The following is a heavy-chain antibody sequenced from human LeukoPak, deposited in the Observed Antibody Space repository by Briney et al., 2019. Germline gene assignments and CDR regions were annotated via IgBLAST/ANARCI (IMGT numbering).Heavy chain of an antibody. D-gene: IGHD3-16*01. J-gene: IGHJ4*02. V-gene: IGHV4-59*01. CDR2: IYYSGST. CDR1: GGSISSYY. Sequence: SETLSLTCTVSGGSISSYYWSWIRQPPGKGLEWIGYIYYSGSTNYNPSLKSRVTISVDTSKNQFSLKLSSVTAADTAVYYCARLSYDYVWGETDYWGQGTLVTVSS. CDR3: ARLSYDYVWGETDY.